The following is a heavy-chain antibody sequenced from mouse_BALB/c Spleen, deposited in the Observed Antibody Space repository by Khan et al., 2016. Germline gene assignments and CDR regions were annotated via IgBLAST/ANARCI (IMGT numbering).Heavy chain of an antibody. V-gene: IGHV3-2*02. D-gene: IGHD2-3*01. CDR2: IRYSGLT. CDR3: AYDGYDAWFPY. Sequence: EVQLQESGPGLVKPSQSLSLTCTVTGYSITSDYAWNWVRQFPGNKLEWMGYIRYSGLTNYNPSLKSRISITRATSKNQFFLQLISVTTEDTATXFCAYDGYDAWFPYWGRGTLVTIAA. J-gene: IGHJ3*01. CDR1: GYSITSDYA.